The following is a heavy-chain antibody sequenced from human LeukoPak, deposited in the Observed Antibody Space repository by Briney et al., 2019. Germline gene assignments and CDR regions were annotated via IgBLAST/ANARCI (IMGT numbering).Heavy chain of an antibody. CDR2: ISSSSNTI. CDR3: ARAVTVVTRGGLVFDY. Sequence: PGGSLRLSCAASGFTFSSYSMNWVRQAPGKGLEWVSYISSSSNTIYYADSVKGLFTISRDNAKNSLFLQMNSLRDEDTSVYYCARAVTVVTRGGLVFDYWGQGTLVTVSS. V-gene: IGHV3-48*02. CDR1: GFTFSSYS. J-gene: IGHJ4*02. D-gene: IGHD2-21*02.